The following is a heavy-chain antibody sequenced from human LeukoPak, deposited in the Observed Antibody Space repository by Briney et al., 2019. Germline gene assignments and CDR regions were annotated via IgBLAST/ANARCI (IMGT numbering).Heavy chain of an antibody. CDR1: GLTFSSYS. D-gene: IGHD6-13*01. J-gene: IGHJ4*02. CDR3: ARDSGSYSSSWSDY. V-gene: IGHV3-21*01. Sequence: GGSLRLSCTASGLTFSSYSMNWVRQAPGKGLEGVSSITSSSSYIYYTDSVKGRFTISRDNAKNSLYLQTNSLRAEDTAVYYCARDSGSYSSSWSDYWGQGTPVTVSS. CDR2: ITSSSSYI.